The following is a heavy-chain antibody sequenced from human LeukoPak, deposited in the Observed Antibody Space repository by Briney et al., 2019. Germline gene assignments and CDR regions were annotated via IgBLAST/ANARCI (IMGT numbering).Heavy chain of an antibody. Sequence: PSETLSLTCAVYGGSFSGYYWSWIRQPPGKGLEWIGEIKHSGSTNYNPSLKRRVTISVDTSKNQFSMKLSSVTAADTAVYYCARGRGYSYGFLYWGQGTLVTVSS. D-gene: IGHD5-18*01. CDR2: IKHSGST. CDR1: GGSFSGYY. CDR3: ARGRGYSYGFLY. J-gene: IGHJ4*02. V-gene: IGHV4-34*01.